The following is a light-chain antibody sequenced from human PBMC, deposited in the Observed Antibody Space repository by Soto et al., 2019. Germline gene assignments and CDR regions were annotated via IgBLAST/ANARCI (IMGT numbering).Light chain of an antibody. V-gene: IGKV3-11*01. CDR1: QSVSSY. J-gene: IGKJ1*01. Sequence: EIVLTQSPATLSLSPGERATLSLSASQSVSSYLAWYQQKPGQAPRLLIYDAPNRATGIPARFSGSGSGTDFTLTISSLEPEDFAVYYCQQRSNWPPTWTFGQGTKVDIK. CDR2: DAP. CDR3: QQRSNWPPTWT.